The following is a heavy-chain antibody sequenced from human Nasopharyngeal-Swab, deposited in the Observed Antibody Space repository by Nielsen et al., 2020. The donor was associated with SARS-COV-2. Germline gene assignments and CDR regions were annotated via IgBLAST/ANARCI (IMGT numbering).Heavy chain of an antibody. CDR2: ISYDGSNK. V-gene: IGHV3-30*18. D-gene: IGHD3-22*01. CDR3: AKGSYYYDNYGAFDI. J-gene: IGHJ3*02. CDR1: GFTFSSYG. Sequence: GGSLRLSCAASGFTFSSYGMHWVRQAPGKGLEWVAVISYDGSNKYYADSVKGRFTISRDNSKNTLYLQMNSLRAEDTAVYYCAKGSYYYDNYGAFDIWGQGTMVTVSS.